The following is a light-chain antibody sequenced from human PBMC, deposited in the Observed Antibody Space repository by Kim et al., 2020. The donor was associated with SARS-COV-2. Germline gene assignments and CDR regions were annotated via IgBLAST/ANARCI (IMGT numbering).Light chain of an antibody. CDR3: QQYSTWPLT. CDR1: QSVNSN. CDR2: GAS. J-gene: IGKJ4*01. Sequence: ERVMTQSPATLSVFPGERATLSCRASQSVNSNLAWYQQKPGQVPSLLIYGASTRATGIPTRFSGSGSGTEFTLTISSLQAEDFAVYYCQQYSTWPLTFGGGTKVDIK. V-gene: IGKV3-15*01.